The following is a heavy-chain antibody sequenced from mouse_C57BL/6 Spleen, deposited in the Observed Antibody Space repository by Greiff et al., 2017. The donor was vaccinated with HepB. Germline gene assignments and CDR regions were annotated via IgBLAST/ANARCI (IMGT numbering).Heavy chain of an antibody. CDR1: GYTFTDYY. CDR3: ATYDHQAWFAY. Sequence: EVKLVESGPVLVKPGASVKMSCKASGYTFTDYYMNWVKQSHGKSLEWIGVINPYNGGTSYNQKFKGKATLTVDKSSSTAYMELNSLTSEDSAVYYCATYDHQAWFAYWGQGTLVTVSA. D-gene: IGHD2-3*01. CDR2: INPYNGGT. J-gene: IGHJ3*01. V-gene: IGHV1-19*01.